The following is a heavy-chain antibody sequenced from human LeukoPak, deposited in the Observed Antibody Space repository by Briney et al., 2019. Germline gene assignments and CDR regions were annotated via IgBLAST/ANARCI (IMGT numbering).Heavy chain of an antibody. CDR3: ARDRASGMDF. V-gene: IGHV4-31*03. CDR1: GGSVNGGAYY. Sequence: SQTLSLTCTVSGGSVNGGAYYWSWIRQCPGKGLEWIGQIFFTGRTDYSPSLQSRLSISIDTSKNQFSMELSSVTVADTATYYCARDRASGMDFWGQGTLVTVSS. J-gene: IGHJ4*02. D-gene: IGHD3-10*01. CDR2: IFFTGRT.